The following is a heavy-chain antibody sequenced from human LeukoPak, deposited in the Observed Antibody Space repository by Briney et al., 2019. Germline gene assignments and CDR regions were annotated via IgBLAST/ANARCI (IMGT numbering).Heavy chain of an antibody. CDR3: ARVPGYGGNSGHFDY. Sequence: SETLSLTCAVYGGSFSGYYWSWIRQPPGKGLEWIGEINHSGSTNYNPSLKSRVTISIDTSKSQFSLNLTSVTAADTAVYYCARVPGYGGNSGHFDYWGQGTLVTVSS. D-gene: IGHD4-23*01. CDR1: GGSFSGYY. CDR2: INHSGST. J-gene: IGHJ4*02. V-gene: IGHV4-34*01.